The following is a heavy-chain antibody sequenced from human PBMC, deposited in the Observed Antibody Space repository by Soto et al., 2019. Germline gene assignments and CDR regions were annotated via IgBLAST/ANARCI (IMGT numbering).Heavy chain of an antibody. J-gene: IGHJ3*01. CDR1: GGSISSSSYY. Sequence: QLQLQESGPGLVKPSETLSLTCTVSGGSISSSSYYWGCIRPPPGKGLEWSWSIYYSGSSYYNSSLKSRVTICVDTSKNQFSLKLSSVTAADTAVYYCSRTLYGGKYSSPEIWGQGTMVTVSS. CDR3: SRTLYGGKYSSPEI. CDR2: IYYSGSS. D-gene: IGHD6-6*01. V-gene: IGHV4-39*01.